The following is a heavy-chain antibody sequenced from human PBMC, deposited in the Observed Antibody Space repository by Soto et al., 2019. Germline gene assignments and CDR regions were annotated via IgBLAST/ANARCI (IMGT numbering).Heavy chain of an antibody. CDR2: IEQDGGEK. CDR3: ARGIRSSNY. D-gene: IGHD6-13*01. CDR1: GFSFSTYW. J-gene: IGHJ4*02. Sequence: GGSLRLSCAASGFSFSTYWMTWVRQAPGKGLEWVASIEQDGGEKYYVDSVKGRFTISRDNAKNSLYLQMNSLRAEDTAVYYCARGIRSSNYWGQGTLVTVSS. V-gene: IGHV3-7*05.